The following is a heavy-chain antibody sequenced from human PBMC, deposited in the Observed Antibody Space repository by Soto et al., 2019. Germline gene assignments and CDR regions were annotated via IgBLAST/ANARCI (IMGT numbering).Heavy chain of an antibody. CDR3: ARDGAPPDWQYYYDSSGYFAGGAFDI. CDR2: ISSSSSTI. J-gene: IGHJ3*02. V-gene: IGHV3-48*01. CDR1: GFTFSSYS. Sequence: GGSLRLSCAASGFTFSSYSMNWVRQAPGKGLEWVSYISSSSSTIYYADSVKGRFTISRDNAKNSLYLQMNSLRAEDTAVYYCARDGAPPDWQYYYDSSGYFAGGAFDIWGQGTMVTVSS. D-gene: IGHD3-22*01.